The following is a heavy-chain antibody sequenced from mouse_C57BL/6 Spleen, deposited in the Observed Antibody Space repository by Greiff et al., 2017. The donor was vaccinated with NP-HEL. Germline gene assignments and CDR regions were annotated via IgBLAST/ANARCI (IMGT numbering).Heavy chain of an antibody. D-gene: IGHD2-1*01. CDR2: INPSNGGT. V-gene: IGHV1-53*01. J-gene: IGHJ3*01. CDR3: ARGPYGNSRPWFAY. Sequence: VKLQQPGTELVKPGASVKLSCKASGYTFTSYWMHWVKQRPGQGLEWIGNINPSNGGTNYNEKFKSKATLTVDKSSSTAYMQLSSLTSEDSAVYYCARGPYGNSRPWFAYWGQGTLVTVSA. CDR1: GYTFTSYW.